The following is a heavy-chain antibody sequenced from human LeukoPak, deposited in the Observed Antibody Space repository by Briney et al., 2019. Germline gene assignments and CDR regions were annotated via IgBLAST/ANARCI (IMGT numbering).Heavy chain of an antibody. CDR3: ARRALWLGELLQFPTNWFDP. J-gene: IGHJ5*02. CDR1: GGSFSGYY. V-gene: IGHV4-34*01. Sequence: SETLSLTCAVYGGSFSGYYWSWIRQPPGKGLEWIGEINHSGSTNYNPSLKSRVTISVDTSKNQFSLKLSSVTAADTAVYYCARRALWLGELLQFPTNWFDPWGQGTLVTVSS. D-gene: IGHD3-10*01. CDR2: INHSGST.